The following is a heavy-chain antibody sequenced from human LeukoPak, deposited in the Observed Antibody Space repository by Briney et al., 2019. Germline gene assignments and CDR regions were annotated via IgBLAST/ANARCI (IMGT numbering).Heavy chain of an antibody. J-gene: IGHJ3*02. V-gene: IGHV3-74*01. Sequence: PPGGSLRLSCAASGFTFSSYWMHWVRQAPGKGLVWVSRINNDGSSTAYADSVKGRFTISRDNSKNTLYLQMNSLRAEDTAVYYCAKGVSAAADDAFDIWGQGTMVTVSS. D-gene: IGHD6-13*01. CDR2: INNDGSST. CDR1: GFTFSSYW. CDR3: AKGVSAAADDAFDI.